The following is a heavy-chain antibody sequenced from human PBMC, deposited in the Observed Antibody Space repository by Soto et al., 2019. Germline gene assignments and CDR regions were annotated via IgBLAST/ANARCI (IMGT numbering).Heavy chain of an antibody. CDR1: GFSITSYY. Sequence: XETLSLTCSVSGFSITSYYWSWIRQSAGVGLEWMGRINTDGLSTYSPSFKSRLTMSLDTSKNQVSLRPISVTAADTAVYFCARVPVAVAATEDYYGLDVWGQGTTVTVSS. CDR2: INTDGLS. J-gene: IGHJ6*02. CDR3: ARVPVAVAATEDYYGLDV. V-gene: IGHV4-4*07. D-gene: IGHD2-15*01.